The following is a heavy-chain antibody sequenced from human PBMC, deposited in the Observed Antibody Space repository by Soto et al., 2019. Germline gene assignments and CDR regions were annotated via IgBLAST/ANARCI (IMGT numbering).Heavy chain of an antibody. CDR1: GYTFTNYD. D-gene: IGHD3-10*01. J-gene: IGHJ6*02. Sequence: ASVKVSCKASGYTFTNYDINWVRQAPGQGLDWMGWISTYTGNTNYAQKLQGRVTMTTDTSTSTAYMELRSLRSDDTAVYYCARGYYYGSGRPTPGGMDVWGQGTTVTVSS. CDR2: ISTYTGNT. CDR3: ARGYYYGSGRPTPGGMDV. V-gene: IGHV1-18*01.